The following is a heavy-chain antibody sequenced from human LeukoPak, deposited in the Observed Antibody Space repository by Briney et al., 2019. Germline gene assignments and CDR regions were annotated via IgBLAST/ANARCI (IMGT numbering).Heavy chain of an antibody. D-gene: IGHD3-3*01. Sequence: SETLSLTCIVSGDSISSYYWSWIPQPAGKGLEWIGHIYTSGNTNHNPSLKSRVTISVDKSKSQFALKLRSVTAAGTAVYYCAIDVTIFGGTYSDYWGQGTRVTVSS. J-gene: IGHJ4*02. V-gene: IGHV4-4*07. CDR1: GDSISSYY. CDR3: AIDVTIFGGTYSDY. CDR2: IYTSGNT.